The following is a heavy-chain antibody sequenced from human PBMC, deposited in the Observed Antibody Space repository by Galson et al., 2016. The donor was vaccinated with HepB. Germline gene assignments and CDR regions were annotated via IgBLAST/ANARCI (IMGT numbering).Heavy chain of an antibody. D-gene: IGHD1-26*01. CDR3: AKNRGPREGNSSGLDV. CDR2: ISWNSDTT. CDR1: GFNFGDFA. Sequence: SLRLSCAASGFNFGDFAIHWVRQAPGKGLEWVSAISWNSDTTPYADSVKGRFTIFRGNAKNSLYLQMNSLKPEDTALYYCAKNRGPREGNSSGLDVWGQGTTVIVSS. J-gene: IGHJ6*02. V-gene: IGHV3-9*01.